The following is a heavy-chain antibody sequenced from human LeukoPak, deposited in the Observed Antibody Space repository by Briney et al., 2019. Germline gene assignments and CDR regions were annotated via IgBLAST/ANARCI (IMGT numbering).Heavy chain of an antibody. CDR3: ARSTMRFDAFDI. D-gene: IGHD2-2*01. Sequence: GGSLRLSCAASGFTVSSKYMSWVRQAPGKGLEWVSVIYSGGITYYADSVKGRFTISRDNSKNTLYLQMNSLRAEDTAVYYCARSTMRFDAFDIWGQGTMVTVSS. V-gene: IGHV3-53*01. J-gene: IGHJ3*02. CDR1: GFTVSSKY. CDR2: IYSGGIT.